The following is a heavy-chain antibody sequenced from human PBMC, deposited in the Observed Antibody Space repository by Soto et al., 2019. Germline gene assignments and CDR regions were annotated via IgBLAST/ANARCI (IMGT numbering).Heavy chain of an antibody. CDR1: GCSISSRGYY. Sequence: QLQLQESGPGLVKPSETLSLTCTVSGCSISSRGYYWGWIRQPPGKGLEWIGTIYYSGSTFYNPSLKSRVTISGDTSKNQFPLKLSSVTAADTAVYYCATSNWFDTWGQGTLVTVSS. CDR2: IYYSGST. J-gene: IGHJ5*02. V-gene: IGHV4-39*01. CDR3: ATSNWFDT.